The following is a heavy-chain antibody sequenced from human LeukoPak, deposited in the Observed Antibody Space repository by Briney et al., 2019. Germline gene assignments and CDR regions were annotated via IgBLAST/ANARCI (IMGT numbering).Heavy chain of an antibody. CDR2: INPNSGGT. D-gene: IGHD6-13*01. CDR3: ASRSWGIAAAGTKFAFDI. J-gene: IGHJ3*02. CDR1: GYTFTGYY. Sequence: ASVKVSCKASGYTFTGYYMHWVRQAPGQGLEWMGRINPNSGGTNYAQKFQGRVTMTRDTSISTAYMELSRLRSDDTAVYYCASRSWGIAAAGTKFAFDIWGQGTTVTVSS. V-gene: IGHV1-2*06.